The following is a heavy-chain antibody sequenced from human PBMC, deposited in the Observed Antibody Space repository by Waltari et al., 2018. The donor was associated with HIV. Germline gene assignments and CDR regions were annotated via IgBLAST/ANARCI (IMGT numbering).Heavy chain of an antibody. V-gene: IGHV3-66*02. CDR1: GFTVSRHY. D-gene: IGHD4-17*01. CDR3: ATVFSPYGDYSWASYWYFDL. CDR2: IYSGGST. J-gene: IGHJ2*01. Sequence: EVQLVVSGGGLVQPGGSLRLSCAASGFTVSRHYMSWVSQAPGKGLAWVSVIYSGGSTYYADSVKGRFTISRDNSKNTLYLQMNSLRAEDTAVYYCATVFSPYGDYSWASYWYFDLWGRGTLVTVSS.